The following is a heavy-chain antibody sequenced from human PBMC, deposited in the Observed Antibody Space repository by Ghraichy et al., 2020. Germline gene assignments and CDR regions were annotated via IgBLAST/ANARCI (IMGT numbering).Heavy chain of an antibody. CDR2: INHSGST. V-gene: IGHV4-34*01. J-gene: IGHJ4*02. CDR3: ARGPHTEGATGYYFDY. CDR1: GGSFSGYY. D-gene: IGHD1-26*01. Sequence: SETLSLTCAVYGGSFSGYYWSWIRQPPGKGLEWIGEINHSGSTNYNPSLKSRVTISVDTSKNQFSLKLSSVTAADTAVYYCARGPHTEGATGYYFDYWGQGTLVTVSS.